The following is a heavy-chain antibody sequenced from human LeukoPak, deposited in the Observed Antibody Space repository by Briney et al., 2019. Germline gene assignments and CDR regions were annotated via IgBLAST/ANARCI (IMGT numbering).Heavy chain of an antibody. D-gene: IGHD6-6*01. CDR2: ISRVISTV. J-gene: IGHJ4*02. CDR1: GFTFNTYS. CDR3: AGAARPWYFDY. V-gene: IGHV3-48*01. Sequence: PGGSLRLSCAAFGFTFNTYSMNWVRQAPGKGLEWVSFISRVISTVYYADSVKGRFTISRDTSKNTLYLQMNSLRAEDTAVYYCAGAARPWYFDYWGQGTQVTVSS.